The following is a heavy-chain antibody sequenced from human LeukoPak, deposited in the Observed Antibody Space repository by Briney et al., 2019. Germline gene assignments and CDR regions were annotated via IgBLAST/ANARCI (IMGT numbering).Heavy chain of an antibody. Sequence: GGSLRLSCAASAFALSTYTMEWVRLAPGKGLEWVSSINPDSKYIYYRDSVRGRFTISRDNAKNSLYLQMNSLRVEDTAVYFCAMFVDQSTYYFDSWGQGTLVIVSS. D-gene: IGHD3-10*02. CDR2: INPDSKYI. V-gene: IGHV3-21*01. CDR1: AFALSTYT. CDR3: AMFVDQSTYYFDS. J-gene: IGHJ4*02.